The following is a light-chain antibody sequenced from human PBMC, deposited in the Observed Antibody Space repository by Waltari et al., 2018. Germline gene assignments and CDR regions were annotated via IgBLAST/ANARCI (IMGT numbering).Light chain of an antibody. CDR3: CSYAGIWV. J-gene: IGLJ3*02. CDR1: GIDAGDFNS. CDR2: AVT. Sequence: QSALTQPRSVSGSPGQSVTISCAGTGIDAGDFNSVSWYQPHPGKAPTLVIFAVTKRPSGVPDRFSGSKSCTSASLTVSGLQAEDEADYYCCSYAGIWVFGGGTKLTVL. V-gene: IGLV2-11*01.